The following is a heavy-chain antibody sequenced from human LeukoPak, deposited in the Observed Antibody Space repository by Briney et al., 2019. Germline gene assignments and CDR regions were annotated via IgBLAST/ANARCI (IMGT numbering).Heavy chain of an antibody. CDR1: GDTFIPYT. J-gene: IGHJ4*02. D-gene: IGHD2-15*01. CDR3: ARDHCSPGTCLGGH. CDR2: IIPSLDVA. Sequence: SVKVSCKASGDTFIPYTFSWVRQAPGHGLEWIGRIIPSLDVANYAHKFQGRVTLSVDRDTATTYMEVTSLRSEDTAIYYCARDHCSPGTCLGGHWGQGTLVTVSS. V-gene: IGHV1-69*04.